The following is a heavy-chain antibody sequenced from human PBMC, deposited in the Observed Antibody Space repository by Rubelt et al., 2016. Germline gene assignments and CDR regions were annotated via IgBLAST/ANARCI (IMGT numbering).Heavy chain of an antibody. CDR2: IFSNDEK. CDR1: GFSLSSVRMG. V-gene: IGHV2-26*01. Sequence: QVTLKESGPVLVKPTETVTLTCTVSGFSLSSVRMGVSWIRQPPGKALEWLAHIFSNDEKSYNTFLKSRLTISKDTSKSQVVLTMTNMDPVDTATYYCSRLFDLYFDYWGRGTLVTVSS. J-gene: IGHJ4*02. CDR3: SRLFDLYFDY.